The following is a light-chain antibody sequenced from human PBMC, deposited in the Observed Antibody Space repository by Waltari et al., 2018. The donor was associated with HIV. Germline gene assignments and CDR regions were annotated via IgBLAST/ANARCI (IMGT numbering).Light chain of an antibody. CDR2: EDE. V-gene: IGLV1-51*02. Sequence: QSLLTQPPSVSAAPGQKVTISCSGGTANIGSNYISCSQHLPGTAPRLLIYEDEKGSSDLPNRFSGSKAGTSATLTITGLQTGDEGDYYCASWDRSLNGGVFGGGTKLTVL. CDR3: ASWDRSLNGGV. J-gene: IGLJ3*02. CDR1: TANIGSNY.